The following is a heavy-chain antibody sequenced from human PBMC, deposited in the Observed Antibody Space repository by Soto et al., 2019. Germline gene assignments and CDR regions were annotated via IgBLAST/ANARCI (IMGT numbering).Heavy chain of an antibody. CDR1: GVTVNFNY. CDR3: ARVRDGSNYIGY. V-gene: IGHV3-53*01. J-gene: IGHJ4*02. Sequence: GGSLRLSCAASGVTVNFNYMSWVRQAPGRGLEWVSFIYSAGDTYYADSVKGRFTISRDDSKNTLYLQMNKLKAEDTALYYCARVRDGSNYIGYWGQGTLVTVSS. CDR2: IYSAGDT. D-gene: IGHD5-12*01.